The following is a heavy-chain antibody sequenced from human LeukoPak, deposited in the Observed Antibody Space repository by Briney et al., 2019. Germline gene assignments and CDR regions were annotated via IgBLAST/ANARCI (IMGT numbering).Heavy chain of an antibody. J-gene: IGHJ4*02. D-gene: IGHD2-8*01. V-gene: IGHV3-23*01. Sequence: GGSLRLSCTASEFTFGDFAISWVRQAPGKGLEWVSAISGSGGSTYYADSVKGRFTISRDNSKNTLYLQMNSLRAEDTAVYYCANVRGYWGQGTLVTVSS. CDR2: ISGSGGST. CDR3: ANVRGY. CDR1: EFTFGDFA.